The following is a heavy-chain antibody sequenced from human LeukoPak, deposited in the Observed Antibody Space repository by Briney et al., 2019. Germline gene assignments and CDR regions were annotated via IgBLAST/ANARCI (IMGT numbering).Heavy chain of an antibody. CDR2: VNPDNDKT. D-gene: IGHD3-10*01. CDR3: ARGRRLRGVTSRPTYYYYYMDV. J-gene: IGHJ6*03. Sequence: GASVKLSCKASGYTFNTFDINWVRQATGQGPEWMGWVNPDNDKTVYAPKFQGRVSISSNNSINTAYMEFSGLKSDDTAVYYCARGRRLRGVTSRPTYYYYYMDVWGGGTTVTVSS. V-gene: IGHV1-8*03. CDR1: GYTFNTFD.